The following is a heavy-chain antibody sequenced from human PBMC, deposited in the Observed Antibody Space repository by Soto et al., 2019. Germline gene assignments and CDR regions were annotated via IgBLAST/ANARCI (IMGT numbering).Heavy chain of an antibody. D-gene: IGHD1-26*01. Sequence: QVQLQESGPGLVKPSQTLSLTCTVSGGSISSGGYYWTWIRQRPGKGLEWIGYIYYIGSTYYNPSLKSRVTISVDTSKDQFSLKLSSVTAADTAVYYCARGAAVGPTWSFDYWGQGTLVTVSS. CDR2: IYYIGST. CDR3: ARGAAVGPTWSFDY. CDR1: GGSISSGGYY. V-gene: IGHV4-31*03. J-gene: IGHJ4*02.